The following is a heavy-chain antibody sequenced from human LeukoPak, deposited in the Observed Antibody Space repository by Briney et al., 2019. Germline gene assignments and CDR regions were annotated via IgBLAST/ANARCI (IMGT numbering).Heavy chain of an antibody. D-gene: IGHD1-26*01. CDR2: IRYDGSNK. J-gene: IGHJ4*02. CDR1: GFTLSSYG. CDR3: ARDIVAAGLFLDY. Sequence: GGSLRLSCAASGFTLSSYGMHWVRQAPGKGLEWVAFIRYDGSNKYYADSVKGRFTISRDNAKNSLYLQMNSLRADDTAVYYCARDIVAAGLFLDYWGQGTPVTVSS. V-gene: IGHV3-30*02.